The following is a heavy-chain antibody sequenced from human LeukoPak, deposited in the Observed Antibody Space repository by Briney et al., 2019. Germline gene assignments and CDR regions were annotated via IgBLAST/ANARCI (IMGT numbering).Heavy chain of an antibody. CDR3: AKGVHGSRSTSFADF. CDR1: GFTVSSNY. V-gene: IGHV3-53*05. CDR2: IYSGGST. J-gene: IGHJ4*02. D-gene: IGHD3-10*01. Sequence: GGSLRLSCAASGFTVSSNYMSWVRQAPGKGLEWVSVIYSGGSTYYADSVKGRFTISRDNSKNTLYFQMNTVRTEDTAIYYCAKGVHGSRSTSFADFWGQGTLVTVSS.